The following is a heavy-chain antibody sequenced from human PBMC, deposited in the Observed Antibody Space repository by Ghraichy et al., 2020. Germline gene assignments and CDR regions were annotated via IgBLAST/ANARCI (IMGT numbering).Heavy chain of an antibody. CDR1: GFTFSSYS. CDR2: ISSSSSYI. CDR3: ARAGLISGYDILTGYYRPYFDY. V-gene: IGHV3-21*01. J-gene: IGHJ4*02. D-gene: IGHD3-9*01. Sequence: GGSLRLSCAASGFTFSSYSMNWVRQAPGKGLEWVSSISSSSSYIYYADSVKGRFTISRDNAKNSLYLQMNSLRAEDTAVYYCARAGLISGYDILTGYYRPYFDYWGQGTLVTVSS.